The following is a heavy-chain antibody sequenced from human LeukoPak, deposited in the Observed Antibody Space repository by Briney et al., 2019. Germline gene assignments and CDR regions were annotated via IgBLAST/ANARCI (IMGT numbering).Heavy chain of an antibody. CDR2: IRSNSDGGTI. D-gene: IGHD3-22*01. CDR3: ATDFYDTT. Sequence: GGSLRLSCAVSGFPLSDAWMNWVRQAPGKGLEWVGRIRSNSDGGTIDYAAPVKGRFALSRDDSKNTLYLQMNSLQTEDTAVYYCATDFYDTTWGQGTLVTVSS. V-gene: IGHV3-15*07. J-gene: IGHJ5*02. CDR1: GFPLSDAW.